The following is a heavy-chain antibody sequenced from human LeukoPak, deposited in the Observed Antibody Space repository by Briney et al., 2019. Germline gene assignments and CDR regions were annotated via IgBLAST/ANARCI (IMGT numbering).Heavy chain of an antibody. CDR2: INPSGGST. D-gene: IGHD5-24*01. V-gene: IGHV1-46*01. CDR3: AREIDGYDY. Sequence: ASVKVSCKASGYTFSGYALNWVRQAPGQGLEWMGIINPSGGSTSYAQKFQGRVTMTRDASTSTVYMELSSLRSEDTAVYYCAREIDGYDYWGQGTLVTVSS. CDR1: GYTFSGYA. J-gene: IGHJ4*02.